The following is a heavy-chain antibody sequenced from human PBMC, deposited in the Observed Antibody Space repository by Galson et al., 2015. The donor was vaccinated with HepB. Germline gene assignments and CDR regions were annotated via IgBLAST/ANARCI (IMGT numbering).Heavy chain of an antibody. CDR1: GLTSDDYV. Sequence: SLRLSCAASGLTSDDYVVHWVRQAPGKGLEWVSGISWNSGSIGYAGSVKGRLTISRDNAKNSLYLQMNSLRAEDTALYYCAKDQGRDFVGGWFDPWGQGTLVTVSS. CDR3: AKDQGRDFVGGWFDP. D-gene: IGHD3-10*01. V-gene: IGHV3-9*02. J-gene: IGHJ5*02. CDR2: ISWNSGSI.